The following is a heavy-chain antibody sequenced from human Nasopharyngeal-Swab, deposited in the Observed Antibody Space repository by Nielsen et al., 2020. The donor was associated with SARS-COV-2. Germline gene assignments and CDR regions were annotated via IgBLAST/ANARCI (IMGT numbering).Heavy chain of an antibody. D-gene: IGHD3-22*01. Sequence: GESRMISCEGSGSRFISYWIGWVRKVQGKGVEGMGIIYPGDSDTRYSPSFQGQVTISADKSINPAYLQWSSLKASDTAMYYCARTAIEGGYYRGDAFDIWGQGTMVTVSS. V-gene: IGHV5-51*01. CDR1: GSRFISYW. CDR2: IYPGDSDT. CDR3: ARTAIEGGYYRGDAFDI. J-gene: IGHJ3*02.